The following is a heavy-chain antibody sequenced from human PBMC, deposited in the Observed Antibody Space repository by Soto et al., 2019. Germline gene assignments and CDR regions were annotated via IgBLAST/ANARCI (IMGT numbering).Heavy chain of an antibody. V-gene: IGHV3-15*07. CDR3: AKDSASVLRFLEWLLYWDY. J-gene: IGHJ4*02. CDR2: IKSKTDGGTT. Sequence: LRLSCAASGFTFSNAWMNWVRQAPGKGLEWVGRIKSKTDGGTTDYAAPVKGRFTISRDDSKNTLYLQMNSPKTEDTAVYYCAKDSASVLRFLEWLLYWDYWGQGTLVTVSS. CDR1: GFTFSNAW. D-gene: IGHD3-3*01.